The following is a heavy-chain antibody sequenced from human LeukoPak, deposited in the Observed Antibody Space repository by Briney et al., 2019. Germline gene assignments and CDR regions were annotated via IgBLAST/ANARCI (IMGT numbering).Heavy chain of an antibody. CDR2: ISAYNGNT. J-gene: IGHJ4*02. D-gene: IGHD3-22*01. CDR3: AGDRGYYDSSGYYFNYFDY. Sequence: ASVKVSCKASGYTFTSYGIGWVRQAPGQGLEWMGWISAYNGNTNYAQKLQGRATMTTDTSTSTAYMELRSLRSDDTAVYYCAGDRGYYDSSGYYFNYFDYWGQGTLVTVSS. V-gene: IGHV1-18*01. CDR1: GYTFTSYG.